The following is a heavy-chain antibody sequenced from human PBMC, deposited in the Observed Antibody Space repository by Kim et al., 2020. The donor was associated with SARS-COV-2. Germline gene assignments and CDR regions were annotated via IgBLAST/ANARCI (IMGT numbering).Heavy chain of an antibody. J-gene: IGHJ4*02. CDR2: IYYSGST. V-gene: IGHV4-31*03. CDR3: ARASSGPDDY. D-gene: IGHD3-10*01. CDR1: GGSISSGGYY. Sequence: SETPSLTCTVSGGSISSGGYYWSWIRQHPGKGLEWIGYIYYSGSTYYNPSLKSRVTISVYTSKNQFSLKLSSVTAADTAVYCCARASSGPDDYWGQGTLVTVSS.